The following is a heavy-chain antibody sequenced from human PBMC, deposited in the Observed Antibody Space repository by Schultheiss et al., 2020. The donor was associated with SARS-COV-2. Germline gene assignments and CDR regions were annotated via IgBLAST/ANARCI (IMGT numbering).Heavy chain of an antibody. Sequence: GGSLRLSCAASGFTFSSYGMHWVRQAPGKGLEWVAVIWYDGSNKYYADSVKGRFTISRDNSKNTLYLQMNSLRAEDTAVYYCARAQGASSSRNWFDPWGQGTLVTVSS. CDR2: IWYDGSNK. J-gene: IGHJ5*02. D-gene: IGHD6-13*01. CDR3: ARAQGASSSRNWFDP. V-gene: IGHV3-33*01. CDR1: GFTFSSYG.